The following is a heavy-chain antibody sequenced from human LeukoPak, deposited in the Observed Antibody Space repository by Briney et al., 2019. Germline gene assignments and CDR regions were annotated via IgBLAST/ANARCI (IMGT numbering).Heavy chain of an antibody. CDR3: ARAAHQQAALDF. CDR1: GFSYSDFY. J-gene: IGHJ4*02. D-gene: IGHD2-2*01. Sequence: PGGSLRLSCAASGFSYSDFYMNRVRQAPGKGLEWVSYISSTRGYTNYADSVKGRFTISRDNAKNSLYLQMDSLRVEDTAVYYCARAAHQQAALDFWGQGALVTVSS. CDR2: ISSTRGYT. V-gene: IGHV3-11*06.